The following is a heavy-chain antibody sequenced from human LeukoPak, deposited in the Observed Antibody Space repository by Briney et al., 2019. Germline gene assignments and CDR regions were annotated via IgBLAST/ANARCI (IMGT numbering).Heavy chain of an antibody. CDR2: IYSGGST. J-gene: IGHJ4*02. Sequence: GGSLRLSCAASGFTVSSNYMTWVRQAPGKGLEWVSVIYSGGSTYYADSVKGRFTISRDNSKNTLYLQMNSLRAEDTAVYYCASWFDGSGALDYWGQGTLVTVSS. D-gene: IGHD3-10*01. V-gene: IGHV3-66*02. CDR1: GFTVSSNY. CDR3: ASWFDGSGALDY.